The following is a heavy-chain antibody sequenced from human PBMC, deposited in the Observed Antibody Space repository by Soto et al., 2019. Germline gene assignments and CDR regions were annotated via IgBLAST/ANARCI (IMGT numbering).Heavy chain of an antibody. J-gene: IGHJ4*02. CDR1: GFTFSSYA. D-gene: IGHD3-16*01. V-gene: IGHV3-30-3*01. CDR2: ISYDGSNK. CDR3: ARDRAGEITFGGPLGY. Sequence: QVQLVESGGGVVQPGRSLRLSCAASGFTFSSYAMHWVRQAPGKGLEWVAVISYDGSNKYYADSVKGRFTISRDNSKNTLYLQMNSLRAEDTAVSYCARDRAGEITFGGPLGYWGQGTLVTVSS.